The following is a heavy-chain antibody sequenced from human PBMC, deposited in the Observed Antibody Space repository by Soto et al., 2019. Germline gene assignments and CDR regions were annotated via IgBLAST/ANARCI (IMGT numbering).Heavy chain of an antibody. Sequence: PGGSLRLSCAASGFTVSSNYMSWVRQAPGKGLEWVSVIYSGGSTYYADSVKGRFTISRDNSKNTLYLQMNSLRAEDTAVYYFARADYHDSSGPFSDAFDTWGQGTMVTVSS. V-gene: IGHV3-53*01. CDR2: IYSGGST. J-gene: IGHJ3*02. D-gene: IGHD3-22*01. CDR3: ARADYHDSSGPFSDAFDT. CDR1: GFTVSSNY.